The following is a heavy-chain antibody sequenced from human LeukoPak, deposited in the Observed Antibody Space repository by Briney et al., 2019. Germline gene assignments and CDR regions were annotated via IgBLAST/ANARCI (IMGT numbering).Heavy chain of an antibody. V-gene: IGHV3-23*01. J-gene: IGHJ4*02. CDR3: ARDNYYGSGSFDY. CDR2: ISGSGGST. CDR1: GFTFSSYA. D-gene: IGHD3-10*01. Sequence: AGGSLRLSCAASGFTFSSYAMGWVRQAPGKGLEWVSAISGSGGSTYYADSVKGRFTISRDTSENTLSLQMSSLRVEDTAVYYCARDNYYGSGSFDYWGQGTLVTVSS.